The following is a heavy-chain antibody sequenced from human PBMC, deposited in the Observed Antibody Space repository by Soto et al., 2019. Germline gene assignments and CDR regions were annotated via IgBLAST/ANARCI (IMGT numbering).Heavy chain of an antibody. J-gene: IGHJ4*01. V-gene: IGHV3-15*01. CDR2: IKSETDGGTT. CDR1: VCTFSNAW. CDR3: TTDLPWELLPNY. Sequence: WGSLLLTWVAAVCTFSNAWMSWVRQAPGKGLEWVGRIKSETDGGTTDYAAPVKGRFTISRDDSKNTLFLQMNSLKTEDTATYYSTTDLPWELLPNYWGHGSLFTVSS. D-gene: IGHD1-26*01.